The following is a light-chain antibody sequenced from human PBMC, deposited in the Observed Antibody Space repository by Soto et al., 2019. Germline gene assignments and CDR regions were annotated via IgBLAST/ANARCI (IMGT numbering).Light chain of an antibody. V-gene: IGKV3-15*01. CDR1: QSVSSS. CDR3: QQYNQWPVT. Sequence: EIVMTQSPVTLSVSPGERVTLPCRASQSVSSSLAWYQQKPSQTPRILIYGASTRATGIPARFSGSGSGTEFTLTISSLQSEDFAVYYCQQYNQWPVTFGGGTKVEIK. J-gene: IGKJ4*01. CDR2: GAS.